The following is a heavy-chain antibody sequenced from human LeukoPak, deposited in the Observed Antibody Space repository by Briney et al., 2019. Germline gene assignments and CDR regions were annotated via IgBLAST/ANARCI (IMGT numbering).Heavy chain of an antibody. D-gene: IGHD3-10*01. Sequence: PGRSLRLSCAASGFTFSTYWMDWVRQVPGKGLVWVSRISSDGSTSRYADSVKGRFTISRDNAKNTLYLQMNSLRAEDTAVYYCSRGREGSILDCWGQGTLVTVSS. V-gene: IGHV3-74*01. CDR1: GFTFSTYW. CDR3: SRGREGSILDC. CDR2: ISSDGSTS. J-gene: IGHJ4*02.